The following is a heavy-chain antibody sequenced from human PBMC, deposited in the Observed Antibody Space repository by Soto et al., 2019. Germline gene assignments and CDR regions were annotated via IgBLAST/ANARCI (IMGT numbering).Heavy chain of an antibody. D-gene: IGHD3-10*01. V-gene: IGHV3-23*01. Sequence: GGSLRLSCAASGFTFSSYAMSWVRQAPGKGLEWVSAISGSGGSTYYADSVKGRFTISRDNSKNTLYLQMNSLRAEDTAVYYCAKLTHRGHLSFHRPNWFDPWGQGTLVTVSS. J-gene: IGHJ5*02. CDR1: GFTFSSYA. CDR3: AKLTHRGHLSFHRPNWFDP. CDR2: ISGSGGST.